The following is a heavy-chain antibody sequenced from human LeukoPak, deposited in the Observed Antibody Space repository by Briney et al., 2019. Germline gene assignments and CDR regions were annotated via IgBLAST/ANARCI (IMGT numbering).Heavy chain of an antibody. V-gene: IGHV3-74*01. Sequence: GGSLRLSCTTSGFTFSSYWMYWVRQAPGKGLVWVSRVSPDGSSTTYADSVKGRFTISRDNAKNTLYLQMNSLRAEDTAVYFCARGQMIDYWGQGTLVTVSS. CDR1: GFTFSSYW. CDR2: VSPDGSST. D-gene: IGHD5-24*01. J-gene: IGHJ4*02. CDR3: ARGQMIDY.